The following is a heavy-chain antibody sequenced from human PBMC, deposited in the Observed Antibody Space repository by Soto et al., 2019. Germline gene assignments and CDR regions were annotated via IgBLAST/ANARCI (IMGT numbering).Heavy chain of an antibody. D-gene: IGHD2-2*01. V-gene: IGHV4-30-4*01. J-gene: IGHJ4*02. CDR1: GGSISSGDYY. Sequence: LSLTCTVSGGSISSGDYYWSWIRQPPGKGLEWIGYIYYSGSTYYNPSLKSRVTISVDTSKNQFSLKLSSVTAADTAVYYCAREPPRSRRFDYWGQGTLVTVSS. CDR3: AREPPRSRRFDY. CDR2: IYYSGST.